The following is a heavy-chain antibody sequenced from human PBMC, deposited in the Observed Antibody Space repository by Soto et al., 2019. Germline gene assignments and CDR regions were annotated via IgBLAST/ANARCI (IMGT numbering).Heavy chain of an antibody. CDR2: IFSNDEK. V-gene: IGHV2-26*01. CDR3: ARYPPAGYGSSWGHFDY. CDR1: GFSLSNARMG. J-gene: IGHJ4*02. Sequence: QVTLKESGPVLVKPTETLTLTCTVSGFSLSNARMGVSWIRQPPGKALEWLAHIFSNDEKSYSTALKSRLTISKDTSNSQVVLTMTNMDPVDTATYYCARYPPAGYGSSWGHFDYWGQGTLVTVSS. D-gene: IGHD6-13*01.